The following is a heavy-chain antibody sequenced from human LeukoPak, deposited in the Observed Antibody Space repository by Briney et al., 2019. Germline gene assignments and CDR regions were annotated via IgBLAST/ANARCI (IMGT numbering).Heavy chain of an antibody. J-gene: IGHJ4*02. Sequence: PSQTLSLTCTVSGGSISSGDYYWGWIRQPPGKGLEWIGYIYYSGSTYYNPSLKSRVTISVDTSKNQFSLKLSSVTAADTAVYYCASGKSSGSYYDYWGQGTLVTVSS. V-gene: IGHV4-30-4*01. D-gene: IGHD3-10*01. CDR1: GGSISSGDYY. CDR2: IYYSGST. CDR3: ASGKSSGSYYDY.